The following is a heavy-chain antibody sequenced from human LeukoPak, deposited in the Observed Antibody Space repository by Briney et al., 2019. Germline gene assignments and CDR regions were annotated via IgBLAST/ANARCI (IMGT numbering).Heavy chain of an antibody. CDR3: AREDGRRLDY. Sequence: GGSLRLSCAASGFTFSSYAMHWVRQAPGKGLEYVSAISSNGGSTYYANSVKGRFTISRDNSKNTLYLQMGSLRAEDMAVYYCAREDGRRLDYWGQGTLVTVSS. J-gene: IGHJ4*02. CDR2: ISSNGGST. D-gene: IGHD5-24*01. V-gene: IGHV3-64*01. CDR1: GFTFSSYA.